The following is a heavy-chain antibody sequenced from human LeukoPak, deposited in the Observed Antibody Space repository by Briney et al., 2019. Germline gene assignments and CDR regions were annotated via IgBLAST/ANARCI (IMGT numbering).Heavy chain of an antibody. D-gene: IGHD5-18*01. CDR3: ARVLSRGYSYGASDY. CDR1: GFTFSSYG. Sequence: PGGSLRLSCAASGFTFSSYGMNWVRQAPGKGLEWVSGISGSGGTTYYADSVKGRFTISRDNAKNSLYLQMNSLRAEDTAVYYCARVLSRGYSYGASDYWGQGTLVTISS. CDR2: ISGSGGTT. V-gene: IGHV3-23*01. J-gene: IGHJ4*02.